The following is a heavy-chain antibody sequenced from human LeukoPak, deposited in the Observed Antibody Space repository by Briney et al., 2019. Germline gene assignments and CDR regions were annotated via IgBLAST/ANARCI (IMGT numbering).Heavy chain of an antibody. D-gene: IGHD3-16*01. CDR2: ISYDGSNK. CDR3: ATLGEDGVGDY. V-gene: IGHV3-30-3*01. Sequence: GGSLRLSCAASGFTFSSYAMHWVRQAPGKGLEWVAVISYDGSNKYYADSVKGRSTISRDNSKNTLYLQMNSLRAEDTAVYYCATLGEDGVGDYWGQGTLVTVSS. J-gene: IGHJ4*02. CDR1: GFTFSSYA.